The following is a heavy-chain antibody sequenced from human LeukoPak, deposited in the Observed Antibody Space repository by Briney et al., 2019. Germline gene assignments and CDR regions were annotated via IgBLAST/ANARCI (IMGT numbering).Heavy chain of an antibody. CDR3: ARIAYSYDAFDI. J-gene: IGHJ3*02. V-gene: IGHV3-11*03. D-gene: IGHD1-26*01. Sequence: NPGGSLRLSCAASGFTFSDYYMIWIRQAPGKGLEWVSYIIGSSTYTNYADSVKGRFTISRDNAKNSLYLQMNSLRAEDTAVYYCARIAYSYDAFDIWGQGTMVTVSS. CDR2: IIGSSTYT. CDR1: GFTFSDYY.